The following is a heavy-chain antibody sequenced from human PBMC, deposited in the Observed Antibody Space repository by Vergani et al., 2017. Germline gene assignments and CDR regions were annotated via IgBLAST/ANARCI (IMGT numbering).Heavy chain of an antibody. Sequence: QVQLVQSGAEVKKPGASVKVSCKASGYTFTSYYMHWVRQAPGQGLEWMGGIIPIFGTANYAQKFQGRVTITADKSTSTAYMELSSLRSEDTAVYYCARGRYDFWSGYYRPQGFDYWGQGTLVTVSS. CDR3: ARGRYDFWSGYYRPQGFDY. CDR1: GYTFTSYY. V-gene: IGHV1-69*06. CDR2: IIPIFGTA. D-gene: IGHD3-3*01. J-gene: IGHJ4*02.